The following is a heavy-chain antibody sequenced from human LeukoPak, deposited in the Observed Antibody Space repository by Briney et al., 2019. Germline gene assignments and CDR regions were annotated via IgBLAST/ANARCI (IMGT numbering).Heavy chain of an antibody. V-gene: IGHV3-30*03. CDR2: ISYDGSNK. J-gene: IGHJ4*02. D-gene: IGHD4-17*01. CDR1: GFTFSHYG. Sequence: GRSLRLSCAASGFTFSHYGVHWVRQAPGKGLEWVAVISYDGSNKYYADSVKGRFTISRDSSKNTLYLQMNSLRAEDTAVYYCARGRTDDYGDYFDYWGQGTLVTVSS. CDR3: ARGRTDDYGDYFDY.